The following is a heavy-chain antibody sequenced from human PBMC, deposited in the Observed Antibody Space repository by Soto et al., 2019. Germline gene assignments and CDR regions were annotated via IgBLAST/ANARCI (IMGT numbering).Heavy chain of an antibody. V-gene: IGHV4-61*01. Sequence: LSLTCTVSGDAVSSTKYYWSWIRQPPGKGLEWIGYIYYSESTNYNPSLKSRVTLSVDTSKNQFSLQLTSVTAADTAVYFCAKGPEVGVLYYGMNVWGQGTTVTVSS. CDR3: AKGPEVGVLYYGMNV. CDR1: GDAVSSTKYY. J-gene: IGHJ6*02. CDR2: IYYSEST. D-gene: IGHD2-15*01.